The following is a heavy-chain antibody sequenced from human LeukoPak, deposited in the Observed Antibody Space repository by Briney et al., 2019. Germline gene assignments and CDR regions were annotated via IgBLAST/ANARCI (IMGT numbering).Heavy chain of an antibody. Sequence: SETLSLTCTVSGASISSYYWTWIRQPPGKGLEWIGYIYHSGSTNYNPSLKSRVTISIDTSKSQFSLKLTSVIAADTAVYYCARDNGVVVPAATPYYYYYMDVWGKGTTVTVSS. J-gene: IGHJ6*03. D-gene: IGHD2-2*01. CDR1: GASISSYY. V-gene: IGHV4-59*01. CDR3: ARDNGVVVPAATPYYYYYMDV. CDR2: IYHSGST.